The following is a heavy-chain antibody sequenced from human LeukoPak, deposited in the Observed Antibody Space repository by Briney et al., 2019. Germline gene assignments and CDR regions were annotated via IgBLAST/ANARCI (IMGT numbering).Heavy chain of an antibody. D-gene: IGHD6-19*01. Sequence: PGGSLRLSCAASGFTFSSYAMSWARQAPGKGLEWVSTFSGTSTNSYADAVKGRVTISRDNSKNTLYLQMNSLRAEDTAVYYCAKLKQWQPQRYFFEYWGQGALVTVAS. CDR2: FSGTSTN. CDR1: GFTFSSYA. J-gene: IGHJ4*02. CDR3: AKLKQWQPQRYFFEY. V-gene: IGHV3-23*01.